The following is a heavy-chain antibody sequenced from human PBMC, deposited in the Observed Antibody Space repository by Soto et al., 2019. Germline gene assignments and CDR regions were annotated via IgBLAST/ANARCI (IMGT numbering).Heavy chain of an antibody. D-gene: IGHD3-16*02. J-gene: IGHJ4*02. Sequence: VQLVESGGGLVKPGGSLRLSCATSGFTFNNAWMNWVRQAPGTGLEWVGRIKSKTDGGTTDYAAPVKGRFTISRDDSESAVYLQTTRLKTQDTAVYYCSTHISSILPYWGQGTLGTVSS. CDR1: GFTFNNAW. V-gene: IGHV3-15*07. CDR3: STHISSILPY. CDR2: IKSKTDGGTT.